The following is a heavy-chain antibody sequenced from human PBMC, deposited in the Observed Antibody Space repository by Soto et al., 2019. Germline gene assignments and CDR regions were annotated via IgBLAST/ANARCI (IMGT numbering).Heavy chain of an antibody. D-gene: IGHD3-10*01. CDR1: GGSFSGYY. V-gene: IGHV4-34*01. CDR3: ARSFDTMVRGAPLRGCYYSYHMDV. J-gene: IGHJ6*03. Sequence: SETLSLTCAVYGGSFSGYYWSWIRQPPGKGLEWIGEINHSGSTNYNPSLKSRVTISVDTSKNQFSLKLSSVTAADTAVYYCARSFDTMVRGAPLRGCYYSYHMDVRGKGTTVTVSS. CDR2: INHSGST.